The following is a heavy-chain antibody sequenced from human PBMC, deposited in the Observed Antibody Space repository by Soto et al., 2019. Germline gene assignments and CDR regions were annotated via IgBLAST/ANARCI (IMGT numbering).Heavy chain of an antibody. V-gene: IGHV1-18*01. CDR1: GYTFTSYG. D-gene: IGHD3-22*01. Sequence: GASVKVSCKASGYTFTSYGISWVRQAPGQGLEWMGWISAYNGNTNYAQKLQGRVTMTTDTSTSTAYMELRSLRSDDTAVYYCARDNYYDSSGYYYSAFDIWGQGTMVTVSS. CDR3: ARDNYYDSSGYYYSAFDI. J-gene: IGHJ3*02. CDR2: ISAYNGNT.